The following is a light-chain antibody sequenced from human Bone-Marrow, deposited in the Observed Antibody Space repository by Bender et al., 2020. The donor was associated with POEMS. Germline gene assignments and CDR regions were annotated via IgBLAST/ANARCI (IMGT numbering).Light chain of an antibody. Sequence: QSALTQPASVSGSPGQSITISCTGTSSDIGSFDLVSWYRQDPGKAPQFITYEDIRRPSGLSNRFSASKSGNTASLTISGLQADDEADYYCCSFTTSSTFVFGTGTKVTV. CDR1: SSDIGSFDL. CDR3: CSFTTSSTFV. CDR2: EDI. J-gene: IGLJ1*01. V-gene: IGLV2-14*02.